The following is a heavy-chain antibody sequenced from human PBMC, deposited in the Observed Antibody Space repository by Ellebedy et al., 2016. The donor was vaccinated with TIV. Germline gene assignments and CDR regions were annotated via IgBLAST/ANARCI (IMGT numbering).Heavy chain of an antibody. V-gene: IGHV1-24*01. CDR3: VGGGYLEWLSHDY. CDR1: GETIIALS. Sequence: ASVKVSXXVSGETIIALSMHWVRQAPGKGLEWMGGFDPEDGETIYAQKFQGRVTMTEDTSTDIAYMELSSLTSEDTAVYYCVGGGYLEWLSHDYWGQGTVVTVSS. CDR2: FDPEDGET. J-gene: IGHJ4*02. D-gene: IGHD3-3*01.